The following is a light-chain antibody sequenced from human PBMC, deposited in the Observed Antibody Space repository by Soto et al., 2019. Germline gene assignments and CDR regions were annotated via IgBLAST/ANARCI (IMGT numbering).Light chain of an antibody. CDR1: SSDIGTSNY. J-gene: IGLJ2*01. CDR3: TSYTPITSLA. CDR2: DVT. Sequence: QSALTQPASVSGSPGQTITISCTGTSSDIGTSNYVSWFQQYVGKAPKCVIYDVTNRASGISYRFSGSKSGNVASLTISGLQAEDEADYYCTSYTPITSLAVGGGTKLTVL. V-gene: IGLV2-14*03.